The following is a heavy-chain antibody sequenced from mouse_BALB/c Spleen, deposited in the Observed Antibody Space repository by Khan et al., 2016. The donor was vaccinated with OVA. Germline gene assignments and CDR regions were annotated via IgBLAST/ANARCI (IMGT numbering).Heavy chain of an antibody. CDR3: ARVYECDFSY. CDR1: GYSITSDYA. J-gene: IGHJ2*01. V-gene: IGHV3-2*02. Sequence: EVQLQESGPGLVKPSQSLSLTCTVTGYSITSDYAWNWIRQFPGNKLEWMGFISYSGNTKYNPSLKSRFSITRDTSKNQFFLHLNSVTIEDTATYYCARVYECDFSYWGQGTTLTVSS. CDR2: ISYSGNT. D-gene: IGHD1-1*01.